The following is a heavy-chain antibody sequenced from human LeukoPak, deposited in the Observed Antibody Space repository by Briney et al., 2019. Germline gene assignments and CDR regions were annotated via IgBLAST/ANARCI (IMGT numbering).Heavy chain of an antibody. CDR3: ARCYGDYAEYFQH. CDR2: IYSGGST. J-gene: IGHJ1*01. D-gene: IGHD4-17*01. Sequence: GGSLRLSCAASGFTVSSNYMSWVRQAPGKGLEWVSVIYSGGSTYYADSVKGRFTISRDNSKNTLYLQMNSLRAEDTAVYYCARCYGDYAEYFQHWGQGTLVTVSS. V-gene: IGHV3-66*01. CDR1: GFTVSSNY.